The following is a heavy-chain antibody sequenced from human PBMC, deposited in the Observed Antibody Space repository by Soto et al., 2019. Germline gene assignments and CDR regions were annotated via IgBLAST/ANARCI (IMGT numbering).Heavy chain of an antibody. D-gene: IGHD3-10*01. Sequence: SETLSLTCAVYGGSFSGYYWSWNRQPPGKGLEWIGEINHSGSTNYNPSLKSRVTISVDTSKNQFSLKLSSVTAADTAVYYCARGRRGITMVRGVIIRVSYFDYWGQGTLVTVSS. CDR1: GGSFSGYY. V-gene: IGHV4-34*01. CDR2: INHSGST. J-gene: IGHJ4*02. CDR3: ARGRRGITMVRGVIIRVSYFDY.